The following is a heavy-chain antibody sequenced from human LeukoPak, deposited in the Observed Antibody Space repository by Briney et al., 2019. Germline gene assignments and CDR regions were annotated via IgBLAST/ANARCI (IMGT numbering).Heavy chain of an antibody. CDR1: GFTLSNFW. V-gene: IGHV3-74*01. CDR3: ARSGGLQKFDY. CDR2: IYGDGSFT. Sequence: GGSLRLSCAASGFTLSNFWMHWVRQAPGKGLVWVALIYGDGSFTRYADSVKGRFTISRDTSKNTLYLQMNSLRAEDTAVYYCARSGGLQKFDYWGQGTLVTVSS. J-gene: IGHJ4*02. D-gene: IGHD4-11*01.